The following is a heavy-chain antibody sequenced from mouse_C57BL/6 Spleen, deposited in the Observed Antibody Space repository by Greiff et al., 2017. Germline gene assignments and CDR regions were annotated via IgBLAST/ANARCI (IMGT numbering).Heavy chain of an antibody. D-gene: IGHD2-5*01. V-gene: IGHV1-64*01. CDR2: IHPNSGST. Sequence: VQLQQPGAELVKPGASVKLSCKASGYTFTSYWMHWVKQRPGQGLEWIGMIHPNSGSTNYNEKFKSKATLTVDKSSSTAYMQLSSLTSEDSAVYYCARVGSNYVLDYWGQGTTLTVSS. CDR1: GYTFTSYW. J-gene: IGHJ2*01. CDR3: ARVGSNYVLDY.